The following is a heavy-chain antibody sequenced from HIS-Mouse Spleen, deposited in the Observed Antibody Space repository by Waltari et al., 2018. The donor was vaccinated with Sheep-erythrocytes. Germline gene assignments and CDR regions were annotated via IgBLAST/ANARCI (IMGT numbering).Heavy chain of an antibody. CDR3: AQTGATTPHFDY. V-gene: IGHV1-69*04. J-gene: IGHJ4*02. D-gene: IGHD1-26*01. Sequence: QVQLVQSGAEVKKHGYSVKVYCKASGGNFSSYAISWVRQAPGQGLEWMGRIIPILSIANFAQKFQGRVTITADKSTSTAYMELSSLRSEDTAVYYCAQTGATTPHFDYWGQGTLVTVSS. CDR1: GGNFSSYA. CDR2: IIPILSIA.